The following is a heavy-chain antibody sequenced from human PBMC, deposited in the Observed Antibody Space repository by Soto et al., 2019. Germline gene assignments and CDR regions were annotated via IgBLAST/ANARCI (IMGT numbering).Heavy chain of an antibody. CDR3: ARGETYLGV. Sequence: HVQLVQSGAEVKKPGSSVKVSCKTSRDTFNKYAFNWVRQAPGQGLEWMGWIIPIFSSRNYAEKFQGRVTITADDSTSIAYMELMSLRFEDTSVYYCARGETYLGVWGQGPTVTVS. J-gene: IGHJ6*02. D-gene: IGHD3-16*01. CDR2: IIPIFSSR. V-gene: IGHV1-69*01. CDR1: RDTFNKYA.